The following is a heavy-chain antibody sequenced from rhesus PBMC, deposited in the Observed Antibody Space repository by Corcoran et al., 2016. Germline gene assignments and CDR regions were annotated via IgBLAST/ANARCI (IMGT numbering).Heavy chain of an antibody. V-gene: IGHV2-174*01. CDR1: GFSLTPSGMG. Sequence: QVTLKESGPALVKPTQTLTLTCTFSGFSLTPSGMGVGWIRQPPGKAREWLALIYWDDDKRYSTALKSRLTISKDTSKNQVVLTLTNMDPVDTATYYCARYYYERGYHWVDYWGQGVLVTVSS. D-gene: IGHD3-28*01. J-gene: IGHJ4*01. CDR3: ARYYYERGYHWVDY. CDR2: IYWDDDK.